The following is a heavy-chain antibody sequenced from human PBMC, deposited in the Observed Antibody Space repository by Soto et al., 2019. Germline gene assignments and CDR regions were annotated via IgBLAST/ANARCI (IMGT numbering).Heavy chain of an antibody. CDR2: IYYSGTT. CDR1: GGSISSYY. CDR3: ARTRLNHDFWSGYQY. Sequence: SETLSLTCTVSGGSISSYYWNWIRQPPGKGLEWIGYIYYSGTTNYNPSLKSRVTISVDASKNQFSLILSSVTAADTAVYYCARTRLNHDFWSGYQYWGQGALVTAPQ. D-gene: IGHD3-3*01. J-gene: IGHJ4*02. V-gene: IGHV4-59*01.